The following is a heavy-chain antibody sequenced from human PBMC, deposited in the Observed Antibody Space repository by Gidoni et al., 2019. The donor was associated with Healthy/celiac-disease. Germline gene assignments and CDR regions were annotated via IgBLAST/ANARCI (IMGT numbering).Heavy chain of an antibody. CDR3: SYDYGDYPDYYYGMDV. Sequence: QVQLVQSGAEVKKPGASVKVSCKASGYTFTSYGISWVRQAPGQGLEWMGWISAYNGNTNYAQKLQGRVTMTTDTSTSTAYMELRSLRSDDTAVYYCSYDYGDYPDYYYGMDVWGQGTTVTVSS. J-gene: IGHJ6*02. D-gene: IGHD4-17*01. CDR1: GYTFTSYG. V-gene: IGHV1-18*04. CDR2: ISAYNGNT.